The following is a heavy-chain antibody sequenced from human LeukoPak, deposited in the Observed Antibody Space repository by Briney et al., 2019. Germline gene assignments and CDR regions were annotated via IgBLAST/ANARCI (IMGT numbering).Heavy chain of an antibody. J-gene: IGHJ6*03. Sequence: GGSLRLSCAASGFTFSAYNMNWVRQAPGKGLEWVSSITGSSSYIYYADSVKGRFTISRDNAKNSLYLQMNSLRAEDTAVYYCARCRSSPQDYYNYFMDVWGKGTTVTVSS. V-gene: IGHV3-21*01. CDR3: ARCRSSPQDYYNYFMDV. CDR2: ITGSSSYI. CDR1: GFTFSAYN.